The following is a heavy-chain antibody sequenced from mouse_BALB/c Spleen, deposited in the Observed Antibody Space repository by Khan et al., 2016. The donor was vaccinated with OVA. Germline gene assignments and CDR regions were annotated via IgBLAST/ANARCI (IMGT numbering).Heavy chain of an antibody. CDR1: GYSITSGYA. V-gene: IGHV3-2*02. CDR2: ISYSGVT. J-gene: IGHJ2*01. Sequence: VQLVESGPGLVKPSQSLSLTRTVTGYSITSGYAWNWIRQFPGNKLEWMGYISYSGVTSYTPSLKSRISITRDTSKNQFFLQLTSVTTEDTATYYCARGNYYGYYFDYWGQGTTLTVSS. CDR3: ARGNYYGYYFDY. D-gene: IGHD1-1*01.